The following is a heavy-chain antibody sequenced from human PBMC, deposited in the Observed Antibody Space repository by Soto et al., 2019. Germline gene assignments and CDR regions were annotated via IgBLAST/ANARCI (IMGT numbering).Heavy chain of an antibody. V-gene: IGHV4-39*01. CDR1: GGSISSSSYY. CDR2: IYYSVST. CDR3: ASHSGGFLEWLPNFDD. J-gene: IGHJ4*02. D-gene: IGHD3-3*01. Sequence: SETLSLTCPVSGGSISSSSYYWGWIRQPQGKGLEWIGRIYYSVSTYYNRSLKSRVTISVDTSKNQFSLKLSSVTAADTAVYYCASHSGGFLEWLPNFDDWGQGTLVTVSS.